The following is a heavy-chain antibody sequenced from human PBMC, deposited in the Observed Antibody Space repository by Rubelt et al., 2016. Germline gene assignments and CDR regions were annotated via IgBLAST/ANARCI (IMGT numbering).Heavy chain of an antibody. CDR2: IIPIFGTA. J-gene: IGHJ5*02. D-gene: IGHD2-2*02. CDR1: GGTFSSYA. V-gene: IGHV1-69*01. CDR3: ARRGGNQLLYVDWFDP. Sequence: QLVQSGPEVKKPGTSVKVSCKASGGTFSSYATSWVRQAPGQGLEWMGGIIPIFGTANYAQKFQGRVTITADESTSTADMELSSLRSEDTAVYYCARRGGNQLLYVDWFDPWGQGTLVTVSS.